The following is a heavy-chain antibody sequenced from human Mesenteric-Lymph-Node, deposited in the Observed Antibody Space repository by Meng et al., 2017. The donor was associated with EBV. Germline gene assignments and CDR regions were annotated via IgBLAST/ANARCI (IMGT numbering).Heavy chain of an antibody. CDR3: VGGVAADGSVDY. CDR1: GGSISSGGYY. D-gene: IGHD6-13*01. J-gene: IGHJ4*02. Sequence: QVQLRASGPGLGKPSQTLSLTCAVSGGSISSGGYYWSWIRQPPGKGLEWIGYIYYSGDTYYNPSLKSRVTISVDTSKNQFSLKLSSVTAADTAVYYCVGGVAADGSVDYWGQGTLVTVSS. V-gene: IGHV4-30-4*01. CDR2: IYYSGDT.